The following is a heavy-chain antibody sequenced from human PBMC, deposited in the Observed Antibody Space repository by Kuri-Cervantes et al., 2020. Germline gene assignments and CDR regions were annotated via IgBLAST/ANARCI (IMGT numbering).Heavy chain of an antibody. CDR1: GFTFDDYA. Sequence: GRSLKISCAASGFTFDDYAMHWVRQAPGKGLEWVSGISWNSGSIGYADSVKGRFTISRDNAKNSLYLQMNSLRAEDTAVYYCARDSGTMVRGVIWGMDVWGQGTTVTVSS. CDR2: ISWNSGSI. D-gene: IGHD3-10*01. J-gene: IGHJ6*02. V-gene: IGHV3-9*01. CDR3: ARDSGTMVRGVIWGMDV.